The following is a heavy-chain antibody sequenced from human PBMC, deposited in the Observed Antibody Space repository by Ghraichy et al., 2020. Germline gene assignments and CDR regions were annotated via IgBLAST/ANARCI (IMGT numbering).Heavy chain of an antibody. Sequence: SGPTLVKPTQTLTLTCTFSGFSLSTGGVAVGWIRQPPGKALEWLALIYWDDEKRYNPSLKNRLTITKDTPKNQVVLNMTNMDPVDTATYYCVHRAPYYTDGSLYSLGWFDPWGQGTLVTVSS. CDR1: GFSLSTGGVA. D-gene: IGHD2-8*02. CDR3: VHRAPYYTDGSLYSLGWFDP. V-gene: IGHV2-5*02. CDR2: IYWDDEK. J-gene: IGHJ5*02.